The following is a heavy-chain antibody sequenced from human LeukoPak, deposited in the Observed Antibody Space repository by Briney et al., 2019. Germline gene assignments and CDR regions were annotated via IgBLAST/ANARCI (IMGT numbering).Heavy chain of an antibody. V-gene: IGHV7-4-1*02. CDR1: GYTFTGYY. CDR2: INTNTGNP. D-gene: IGHD6-19*01. J-gene: IGHJ6*03. Sequence: EASVKVSCKASGYTFTGYYMHWVRQAPGQGLEWMGWINTNTGNPTYAQGFTGRFVFSLDTSVSTAYLQISSLKAEDTAVYYCARVGSGWYYYYYYMDVWGKGTTVTVSS. CDR3: ARVGSGWYYYYYYMDV.